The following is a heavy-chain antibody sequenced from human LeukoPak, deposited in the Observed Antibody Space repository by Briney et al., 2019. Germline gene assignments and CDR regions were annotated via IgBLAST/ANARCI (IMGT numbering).Heavy chain of an antibody. V-gene: IGHV3-23*01. D-gene: IGHD3-22*01. CDR3: AKVGTGDYCDSSGYFGY. CDR2: ISGSGIST. J-gene: IGHJ4*02. CDR1: GFTFSSYA. Sequence: PGGSLRLSCAASGFTFSSYAMSWVRQAPGKGLEWVSAISGSGISTYYADSVKGRFTISRDNSKNTLYLQMNSLRAEDTAIYYCAKVGTGDYCDSSGYFGYWGQGILVTVSS.